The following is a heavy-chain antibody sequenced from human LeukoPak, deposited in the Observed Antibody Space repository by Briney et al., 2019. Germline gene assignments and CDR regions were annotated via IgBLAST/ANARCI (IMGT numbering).Heavy chain of an antibody. CDR3: ARVKDPGGYYYYYYMDI. D-gene: IGHD3-16*01. Sequence: PSEILSLTCAVYGGSFSGHYWTWIRQPPGKGLEWIGESNHSGSTNYNPSLKSRVTISVDTSKNQFSLKVSSVTAADTAVYYCARVKDPGGYYYYYYMDIWGKGNTVTVSS. CDR1: GGSFSGHY. V-gene: IGHV4-34*01. CDR2: SNHSGST. J-gene: IGHJ6*03.